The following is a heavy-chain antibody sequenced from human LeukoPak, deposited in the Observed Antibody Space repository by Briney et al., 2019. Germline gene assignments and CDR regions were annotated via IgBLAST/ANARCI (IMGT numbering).Heavy chain of an antibody. CDR2: ISGSGGST. D-gene: IGHD3-10*01. Sequence: GSLRLSCAASGFTFSSYAMSWVRQAPGKGLEWVSAISGSGGSTYYADSVKGRFTISRDNSKNTLYLQMNSLRAEDTAVYYCARGSYGSGSYGFYYYYYYMDVWGKGTTVTVSS. J-gene: IGHJ6*03. CDR3: ARGSYGSGSYGFYYYYYYMDV. V-gene: IGHV3-23*01. CDR1: GFTFSSYA.